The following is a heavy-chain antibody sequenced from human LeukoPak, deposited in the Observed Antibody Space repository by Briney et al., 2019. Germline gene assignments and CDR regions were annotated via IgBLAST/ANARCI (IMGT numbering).Heavy chain of an antibody. J-gene: IGHJ4*02. D-gene: IGHD3-3*02. CDR1: GYICTNYG. CDR2: ISAYNGDT. V-gene: IGHV1-18*01. CDR3: ARDGSSFSIRSAPDY. Sequence: ASVKVSCKASGYICTNYGINWLRQAPGQGLEWMGWISAYNGDTNYAQKLQGRVTMTTDTSTSTDYMELKSLRSDGTAMYYCARDGSSFSIRSAPDYWGPGTMVTVSS.